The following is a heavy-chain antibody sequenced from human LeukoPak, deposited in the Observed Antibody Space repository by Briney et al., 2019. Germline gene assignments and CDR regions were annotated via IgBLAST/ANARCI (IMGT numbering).Heavy chain of an antibody. CDR1: GFTFSSYA. D-gene: IGHD6-13*01. Sequence: QPGGSLRLSCAASGFTFSSYAMHWVRQAPGKGLEYVSAISSNGGSTYYANSVKGRFTISRDNSKNTLYLQMGSLRAEDMAVYYCARDKLAAAGIIAGWFDPWGQGTLVTVSS. J-gene: IGHJ5*02. V-gene: IGHV3-64*01. CDR3: ARDKLAAAGIIAGWFDP. CDR2: ISSNGGST.